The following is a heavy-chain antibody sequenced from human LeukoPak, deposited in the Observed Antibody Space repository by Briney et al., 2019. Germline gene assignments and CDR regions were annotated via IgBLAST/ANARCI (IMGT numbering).Heavy chain of an antibody. CDR2: ISWNSGSI. D-gene: IGHD6-13*01. J-gene: IGHJ4*02. CDR1: GFTFDDYA. Sequence: GGSLRLSCAASGFTFDDYAMHWVRQAPGKGLEWVSGISWNSGSIGYADSVKGRFTISRYNAKNSLYLQMNSLRAEDMALYYCAKEGIAAGTPFDYWGQGTLVTVSS. CDR3: AKEGIAAGTPFDY. V-gene: IGHV3-9*03.